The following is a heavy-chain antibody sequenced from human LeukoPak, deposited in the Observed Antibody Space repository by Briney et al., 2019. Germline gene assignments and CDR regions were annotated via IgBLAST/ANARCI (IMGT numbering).Heavy chain of an antibody. Sequence: SETLSLTCSVSGCSISSYYWSWVRQPPGKGLEWIGYIYDSGRTNYNPSLKSRATISVDTSKNQVSLKVSSVTVADTAVYFCAKYPSEYSSSYGMDVWGQGTTVTVSS. V-gene: IGHV4-59*01. D-gene: IGHD6-6*01. CDR2: IYDSGRT. CDR3: AKYPSEYSSSYGMDV. CDR1: GCSISSYY. J-gene: IGHJ6*02.